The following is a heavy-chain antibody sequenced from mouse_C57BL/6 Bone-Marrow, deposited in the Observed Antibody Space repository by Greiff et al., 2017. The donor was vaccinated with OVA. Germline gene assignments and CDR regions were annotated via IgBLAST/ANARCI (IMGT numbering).Heavy chain of an antibody. CDR1: GFTFSDYY. D-gene: IGHD1-3*01. CDR2: INYDGSST. V-gene: IGHV5-16*01. Sequence: EVQLVESEGGLVQPGSSMKLSCTASGFTFSDYYMAWVRQVPEKGLEWVANINYDGSSTYYLDSLKSRFIISRDNAKNILYLQMSSLKSEDTATYYCARGSSGYFDYWGQGTTLTVSS. J-gene: IGHJ2*01. CDR3: ARGSSGYFDY.